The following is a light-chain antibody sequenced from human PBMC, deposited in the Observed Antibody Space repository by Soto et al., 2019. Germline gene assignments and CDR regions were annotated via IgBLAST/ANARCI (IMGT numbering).Light chain of an antibody. CDR3: SSYTSSSTPLV. CDR2: DVT. V-gene: IGLV2-14*01. Sequence: QSALTQSASVSGSPGQSITISCTGTSSDVGGYNYVSWYQQHPGKAPKLMIYDVTNRPSGVSNRFSGSKSGNTASLTISGHQPEDEADYYCSSYTSSSTPLVFGGGTKLTVL. CDR1: SSDVGGYNY. J-gene: IGLJ3*02.